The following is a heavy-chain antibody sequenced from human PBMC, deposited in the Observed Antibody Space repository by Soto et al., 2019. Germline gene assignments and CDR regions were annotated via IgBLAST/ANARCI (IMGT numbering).Heavy chain of an antibody. CDR1: GGSISSYY. D-gene: IGHD2-21*02. V-gene: IGHV4-59*01. CDR3: ARDLWGYCGTDCYPLDV. Sequence: QVQLQESGPGLVKPSETLSLTCTVSGGSISSYYWSWIRQPPGKGLEWIGYMYNTGSTVYNPSLKRRVPISVXXSXNXXSLKRNAVTAADTAVYYCARDLWGYCGTDCYPLDVWGQGTTVTVSS. J-gene: IGHJ6*02. CDR2: MYNTGST.